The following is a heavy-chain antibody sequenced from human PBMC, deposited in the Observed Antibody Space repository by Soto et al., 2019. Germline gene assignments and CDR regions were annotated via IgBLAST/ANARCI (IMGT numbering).Heavy chain of an antibody. CDR3: ARARDIVLMVYATHDYYYGMDV. V-gene: IGHV1-69*13. D-gene: IGHD2-8*01. J-gene: IGHJ6*02. Sequence: SVKVSCKASGGTFSSYAISWVRQAPGQGLEWMGGIIPIFGTANYAQKFQGRVTITADESTSTAYMELSSLRSEDTAVYYCARARDIVLMVYATHDYYYGMDVWGQGTTVTSP. CDR2: IIPIFGTA. CDR1: GGTFSSYA.